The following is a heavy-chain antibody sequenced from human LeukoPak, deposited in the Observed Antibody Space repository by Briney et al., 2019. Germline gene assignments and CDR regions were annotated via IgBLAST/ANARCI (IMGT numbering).Heavy chain of an antibody. Sequence: GGSLRLSCAASGFTFSDYSMNWVRQAPGKGLEWVSSISSSSSYIYYADSVKGRFTISRDNAKNSLYLQMNSLRAEDTAVYYCARARPSIAAAYGMDVWGQGTTVTVSS. D-gene: IGHD6-13*01. CDR1: GFTFSDYS. CDR3: ARARPSIAAAYGMDV. J-gene: IGHJ6*02. CDR2: ISSSSSYI. V-gene: IGHV3-21*01.